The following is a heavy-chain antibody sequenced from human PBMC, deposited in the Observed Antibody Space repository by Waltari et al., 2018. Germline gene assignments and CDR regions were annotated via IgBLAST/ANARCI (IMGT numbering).Heavy chain of an antibody. D-gene: IGHD2-2*03. J-gene: IGHJ4*02. CDR1: GYSINSGYD. CDR2: IYHGGDT. CDR3: SRQVLGYCTSAACRRLES. V-gene: IGHV4-38-2*01. Sequence: QVQLQESGPGLLKPSETLSLTCDVSGYSINSGYDLGWIRQSPGKGLEWIATIYHGGDTFYNPSLKSRVTISMDTSKNQFSLKLNSVTAADTAVYYCSRQVLGYCTSAACRRLESWGQGTLVTVSS.